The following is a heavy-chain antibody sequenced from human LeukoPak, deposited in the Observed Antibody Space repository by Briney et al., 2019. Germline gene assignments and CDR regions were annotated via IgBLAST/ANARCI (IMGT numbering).Heavy chain of an antibody. CDR1: GYTFTSYY. V-gene: IGHV1-46*01. CDR3: ATLRGGGESVDY. J-gene: IGHJ4*02. D-gene: IGHD3-16*01. Sequence: ASVKVSCKASGYTFTSYYMHWVRQAPGQGLEWMGIINPSGGSTSYAQKFQGRVTMTRDTSTSTVYMELSSLRSEDTAVYYCATLRGGGESVDYWGQGTLVTVSS. CDR2: INPSGGST.